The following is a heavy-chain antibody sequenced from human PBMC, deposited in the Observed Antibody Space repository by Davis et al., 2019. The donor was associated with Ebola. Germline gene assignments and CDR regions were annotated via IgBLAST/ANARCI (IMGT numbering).Heavy chain of an antibody. J-gene: IGHJ4*02. D-gene: IGHD2-15*01. CDR1: GFTFSSYA. Sequence: PGGSLRLSCAASGFTFSSYAMSWVRQAPGKGLEWVSAISGSGGSTYYADSVKGRFTISRDNSKNTLYLQMNSLRAEDTAVYYCAKGEAIVVVVAANYWGQGTLVTVSS. V-gene: IGHV3-23*01. CDR2: ISGSGGST. CDR3: AKGEAIVVVVAANY.